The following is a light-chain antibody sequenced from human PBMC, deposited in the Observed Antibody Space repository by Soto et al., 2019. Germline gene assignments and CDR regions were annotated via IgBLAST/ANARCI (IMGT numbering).Light chain of an antibody. V-gene: IGKV1-5*03. Sequence: DIQMTQSPSSLSASVGDRVTITCRASQSISSWLAWYQQKPGKAPKLLIYKASSLEGGVPSRFSGSGSGTEFTLTISSLQPDDFATYYCQQYNSYWTFGQGTKVDNK. CDR2: KAS. CDR3: QQYNSYWT. J-gene: IGKJ1*01. CDR1: QSISSW.